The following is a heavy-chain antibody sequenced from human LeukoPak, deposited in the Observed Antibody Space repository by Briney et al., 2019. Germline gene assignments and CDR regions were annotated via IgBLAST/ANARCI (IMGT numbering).Heavy chain of an antibody. V-gene: IGHV4-31*03. J-gene: IGHJ4*02. CDR3: ARLGSPRWLYGFSFDY. CDR2: IYYSGST. CDR1: GGSISSGGYY. Sequence: SETLSLTCTVSGGSISSGGYYWSWIRQHPGKGLEWIGNIYYSGSTYYNPSLKSRLTISVDTSKNQFSLKLRSVTAADTAVYYCARLGSPRWLYGFSFDYWGQGTLVTVSS. D-gene: IGHD5-24*01.